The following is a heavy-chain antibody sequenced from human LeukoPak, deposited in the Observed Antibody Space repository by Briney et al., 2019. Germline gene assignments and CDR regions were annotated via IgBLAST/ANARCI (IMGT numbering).Heavy chain of an antibody. V-gene: IGHV3-23*01. J-gene: IGHJ6*03. CDR3: AKATGGYSSGFFFGYYMDV. CDR2: ISGSGGST. Sequence: GGSLRLSCAASGFTFSSYAMSWVRQAPGKGLEWVSAISGSGGSTYYADSVKGRLTISRDNSKNTLYLQMNSLRAEDTAVYYCAKATGGYSSGFFFGYYMDVWGKGTTVTVSS. D-gene: IGHD6-19*01. CDR1: GFTFSSYA.